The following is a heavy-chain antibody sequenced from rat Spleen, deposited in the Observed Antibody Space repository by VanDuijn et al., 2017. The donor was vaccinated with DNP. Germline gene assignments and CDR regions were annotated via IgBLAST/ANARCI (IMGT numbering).Heavy chain of an antibody. CDR2: ISHTDSRS. CDR3: ARESQYRFDY. V-gene: IGHV5-7*01. J-gene: IGHJ2*01. Sequence: EVQLVASGGGLVQPGRSMKLSCAASGFTLSNYDMTWVRQAPKKGLEWVAIISHTDSRSYYPDSVKGRFTISRDNAKSSLYLQMNSLKSEETATYYCARESQYRFDYWGQGVMVTVSS. CDR1: GFTLSNYD. D-gene: IGHD1-1*01.